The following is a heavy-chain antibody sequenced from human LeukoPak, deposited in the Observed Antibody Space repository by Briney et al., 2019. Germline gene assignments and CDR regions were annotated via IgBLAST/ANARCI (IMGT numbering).Heavy chain of an antibody. Sequence: GRSLRLSCAASGFTFSSYAMHWVRQAPGKGLEWVAVISYDGSNKYYADSVKGRFTISRDNSKNTLYLQMNSLRAEDTAVYYCARKDYYDSSGYPIDYWGQGTLVTVSS. CDR1: GFTFSSYA. CDR2: ISYDGSNK. V-gene: IGHV3-30-3*01. D-gene: IGHD3-22*01. CDR3: ARKDYYDSSGYPIDY. J-gene: IGHJ4*02.